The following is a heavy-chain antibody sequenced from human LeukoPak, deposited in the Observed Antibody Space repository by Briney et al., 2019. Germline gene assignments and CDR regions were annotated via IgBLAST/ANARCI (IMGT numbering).Heavy chain of an antibody. CDR3: AKDIRYFDS. Sequence: QPGGSLRLCCAASGFTFSSYAMSSVRQAPGEGLEWVSRISGSGGSTYYADSVTGRLTISRDNSKNTLYLQMNSLRAEDTAIYYCAKDIRYFDSWGQGTLVTVSS. D-gene: IGHD3-9*01. CDR1: GFTFSSYA. J-gene: IGHJ4*02. V-gene: IGHV3-23*01. CDR2: ISGSGGST.